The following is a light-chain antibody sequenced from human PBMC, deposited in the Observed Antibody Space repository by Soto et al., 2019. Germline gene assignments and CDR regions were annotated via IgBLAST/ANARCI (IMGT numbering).Light chain of an antibody. CDR3: QQRSNRIT. Sequence: EFVLTQSPATLSLSPGERAILSCRASQSVAGSLAWYQQKPGQAPRLLIYDISTRAAAIPARFSGNGSGTDFTLTVSSLEPEDFALYYCQQRSNRITFGQGTRLEIK. V-gene: IGKV3-11*01. CDR2: DIS. CDR1: QSVAGS. J-gene: IGKJ5*01.